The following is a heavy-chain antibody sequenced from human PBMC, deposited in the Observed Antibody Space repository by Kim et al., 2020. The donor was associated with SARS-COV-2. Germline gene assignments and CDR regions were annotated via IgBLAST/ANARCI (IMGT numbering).Heavy chain of an antibody. J-gene: IGHJ6*02. D-gene: IGHD6-13*01. Sequence: SVKVSCKASGGTFSSYAISWVRQAPGQGLEWMGRIIPILGIANYAQKFQGRVTITADKSTSTAYMELSSLRSEDTAVYYCARDHSSSWYYYYYGMDVWGQGTTVTVSS. CDR3: ARDHSSSWYYYYYGMDV. CDR2: IIPILGIA. V-gene: IGHV1-69*04. CDR1: GGTFSSYA.